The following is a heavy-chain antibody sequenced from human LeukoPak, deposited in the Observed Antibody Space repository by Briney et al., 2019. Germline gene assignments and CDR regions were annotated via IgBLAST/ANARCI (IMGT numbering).Heavy chain of an antibody. D-gene: IGHD3-10*01. V-gene: IGHV4-38-2*02. CDR2: IYHSGST. Sequence: SETLSLTCTVSGYSIRNGYYWGWIRQPPGKGLEWIGSIYHSGSTYYNPSLKSRVTISLDTSKNQFSLKLSSVTAADTAVYYCARRLRYYYGSGSSLDYWGQGTLVTVSS. CDR1: GYSIRNGYY. CDR3: ARRLRYYYGSGSSLDY. J-gene: IGHJ4*02.